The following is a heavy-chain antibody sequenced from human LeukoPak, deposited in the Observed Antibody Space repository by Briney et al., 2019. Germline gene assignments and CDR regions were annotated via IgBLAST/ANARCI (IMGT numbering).Heavy chain of an antibody. CDR1: GFTFSSYG. CDR3: AKELVTTVTTGGY. V-gene: IGHV3-30*02. Sequence: PGGSLRLSCAASGFTFSSYGMHWVRQAPGKGLEWVAFIRYDGSNKYYADSVKGRFTISRDNSKNTLYLQMNSLRAEDTAVYYCAKELVTTVTTGGYWGQGTLVTVSS. CDR2: IRYDGSNK. D-gene: IGHD4-17*01. J-gene: IGHJ4*02.